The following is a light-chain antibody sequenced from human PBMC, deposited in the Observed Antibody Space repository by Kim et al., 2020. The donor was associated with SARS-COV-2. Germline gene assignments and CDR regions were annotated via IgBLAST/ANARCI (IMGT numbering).Light chain of an antibody. V-gene: IGKV3-20*01. CDR1: HSVSSSY. CDR2: GAS. Sequence: SPGERATLSCRASHSVSSSYLAWYQQKPGQAPRLLIYGASSRATGIPDRFSGSGSGTDFTLTISRLEPEDFAVYYCQQYGSSLFTFGPGTKVDIK. J-gene: IGKJ3*01. CDR3: QQYGSSLFT.